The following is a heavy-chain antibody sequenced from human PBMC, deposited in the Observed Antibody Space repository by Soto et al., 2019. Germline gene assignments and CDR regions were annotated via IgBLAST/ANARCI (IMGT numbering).Heavy chain of an antibody. CDR3: AREGAYGDNSFYYYYYGMDV. D-gene: IGHD4-17*01. CDR2: IYHSGST. J-gene: IGHJ6*02. Sequence: PSETLSLTCAVSGGSIGSSNWWSWFRQPPGKGLEWIGEIYHSGSTNYNPSLKSRVTISVDKSKNQFSLKLSSVTAADTAVYYCAREGAYGDNSFYYYYYGMDVWGQGTTVTISS. V-gene: IGHV4-4*02. CDR1: GGSIGSSNW.